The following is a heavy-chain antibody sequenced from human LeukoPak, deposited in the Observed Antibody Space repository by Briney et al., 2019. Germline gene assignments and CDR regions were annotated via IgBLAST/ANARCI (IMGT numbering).Heavy chain of an antibody. D-gene: IGHD4-17*01. J-gene: IGHJ6*02. CDR3: ARDRGDYGGYYYYGMDV. Sequence: SETLSLTCTVSGGSISSYYWSWIRQPPGKGLEWIGYTYYSGSTNYNPSLKSRVTISVDTSKNQFSLKLSSVTAADTAVYYCARDRGDYGGYYYYGMDVWGQGTTVTVSS. CDR2: TYYSGST. V-gene: IGHV4-59*01. CDR1: GGSISSYY.